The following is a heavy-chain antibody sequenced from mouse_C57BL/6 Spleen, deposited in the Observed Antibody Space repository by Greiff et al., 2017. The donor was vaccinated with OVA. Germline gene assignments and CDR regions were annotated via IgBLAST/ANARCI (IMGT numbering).Heavy chain of an antibody. J-gene: IGHJ1*03. CDR1: GFNITDYY. V-gene: IGHV14-2*01. CDR2: IDPEDGET. D-gene: IGHD1-1*01. CDR3: ARARRSITTVVATGYFDV. Sequence: EVQLQQSGAELVKPGASVKLSCTASGFNITDYYMHWVKQRTEQGLEWIGRIDPEDGETKYAPKFQGKATITADTSSNTAYLQLSSLTSEDTAVYYGARARRSITTVVATGYFDVWGTGTTVTVSS.